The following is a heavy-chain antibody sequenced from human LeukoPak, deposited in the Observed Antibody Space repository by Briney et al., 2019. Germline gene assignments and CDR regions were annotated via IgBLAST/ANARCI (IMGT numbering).Heavy chain of an antibody. Sequence: GGSLRLSCAASGFTFSSYSMNWVRQAPGKGLEWVSYISSSSSTVYYADSVKGRFTISRDNAKNSLYLQMNSLRAEDTAVYYCARADGSGSYDYWGQGTLVTVSS. V-gene: IGHV3-48*01. CDR2: ISSSSSTV. D-gene: IGHD3-10*01. J-gene: IGHJ4*02. CDR3: ARADGSGSYDY. CDR1: GFTFSSYS.